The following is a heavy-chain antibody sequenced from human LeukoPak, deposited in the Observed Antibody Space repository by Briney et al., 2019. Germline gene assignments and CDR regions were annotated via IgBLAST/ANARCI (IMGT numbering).Heavy chain of an antibody. V-gene: IGHV3-20*04. D-gene: IGHD6-19*01. Sequence: PGGSLRLSCAASGFTLDDYGMSWVRQAPGKGLEWVSGINWNGGSTGYADSVKGRFTISRDNAKNSLYLQMNSLRAEDTALYYCARSDAGYRSGWYVFDYWGQGTLVTVSS. J-gene: IGHJ4*02. CDR3: ARSDAGYRSGWYVFDY. CDR2: INWNGGST. CDR1: GFTLDDYG.